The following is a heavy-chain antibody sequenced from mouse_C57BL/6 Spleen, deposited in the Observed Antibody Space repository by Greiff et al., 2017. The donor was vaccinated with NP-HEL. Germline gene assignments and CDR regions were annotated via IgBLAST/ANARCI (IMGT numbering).Heavy chain of an antibody. V-gene: IGHV1-42*01. J-gene: IGHJ2*01. CDR2: INPSTGGT. CDR1: GYSFTGYY. CDR3: ARYLGYFDY. Sequence: VQLKESGPELVKPGASVKISCKASGYSFTGYYMNWVKQSPEKSLEWIGEINPSTGGTTYNQKFKAKATLTVDKSCSTAYMQLKSLTSEDSAVYYCARYLGYFDYWGQGTTLTVSS. D-gene: IGHD4-1*01.